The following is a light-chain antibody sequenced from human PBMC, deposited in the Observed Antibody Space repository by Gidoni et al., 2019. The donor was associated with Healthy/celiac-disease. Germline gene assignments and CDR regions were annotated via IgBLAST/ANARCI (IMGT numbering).Light chain of an antibody. Sequence: SYVLTQPPSVSVAPGKTARITCGGKNIGSKSVHWYQPKPGQAPVLVIYYDSDRPSGIPERFSGSNSGNTATLTISRVEAGDEADYYCQVWDSSSDRVVFGGGTKLTVL. J-gene: IGLJ2*01. V-gene: IGLV3-21*04. CDR3: QVWDSSSDRVV. CDR2: YDS. CDR1: NIGSKS.